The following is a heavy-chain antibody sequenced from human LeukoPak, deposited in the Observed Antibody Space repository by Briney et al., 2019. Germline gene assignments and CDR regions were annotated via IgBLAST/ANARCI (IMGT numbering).Heavy chain of an antibody. CDR2: IKQDGSGK. V-gene: IGHV3-7*01. CDR3: ARGTSGSPGIDY. CDR1: GFTFSNYW. D-gene: IGHD1-26*01. J-gene: IGHJ4*02. Sequence: GGSLRLSCAASGFTFSNYWMNWVRQAPGKGLEWVANIKQDGSGKYYVDSVKGRFTISRDNAKNSLNLQMNSLRAEDTAVYYCARGTSGSPGIDYWGQGTLVTVSS.